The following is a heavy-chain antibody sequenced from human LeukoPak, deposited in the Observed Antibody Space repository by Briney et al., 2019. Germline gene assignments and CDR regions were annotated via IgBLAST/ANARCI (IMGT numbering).Heavy chain of an antibody. V-gene: IGHV3-30*04. CDR3: ARGQQYCSGGSCFPAAF. J-gene: IGHJ4*02. CDR2: ISYDGGNK. D-gene: IGHD2-15*01. Sequence: GGSLRLSCAASGFTFSSYAMHWVRQAPGKGLEWVAFISYDGGNKYYADSVKGRFTISRDNSKNTLYLQMNSLRAEGTAVYYCARGQQYCSGGSCFPAAFWGQGTLVTVSS. CDR1: GFTFSSYA.